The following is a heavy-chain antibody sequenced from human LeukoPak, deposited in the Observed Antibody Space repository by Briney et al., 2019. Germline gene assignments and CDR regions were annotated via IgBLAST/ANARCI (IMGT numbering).Heavy chain of an antibody. J-gene: IGHJ2*01. CDR2: IYYSGST. CDR1: GGSISSYY. D-gene: IGHD7-27*01. CDR3: ARGFGWGSALYWYFDL. Sequence: SETLSLTCTVYGGSISSYYWSWIRQPPGKGLEWIGYIYYSGSTNYNPPLKSRVTISVDTSKNQFSLKLSSVTAADTAVYYCARGFGWGSALYWYFDLWGRGTLVTVSS. V-gene: IGHV4-59*01.